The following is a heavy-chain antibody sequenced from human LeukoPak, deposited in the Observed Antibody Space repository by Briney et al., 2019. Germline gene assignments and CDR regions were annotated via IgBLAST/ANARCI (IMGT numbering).Heavy chain of an antibody. CDR3: TNFETISATRFEP. J-gene: IGHJ5*02. CDR2: ISSGSKYT. Sequence: PGGSLRLSCAASGFTFNTYAMNWVRQAPGKGLEWVSSISSGSKYTYYADSVKGRFTISRDNAKNSLFHQMNSLRAEDTAVYYCTNFETISATRFEPWGQGTLVTVSS. V-gene: IGHV3-21*01. CDR1: GFTFNTYA. D-gene: IGHD1/OR15-1a*01.